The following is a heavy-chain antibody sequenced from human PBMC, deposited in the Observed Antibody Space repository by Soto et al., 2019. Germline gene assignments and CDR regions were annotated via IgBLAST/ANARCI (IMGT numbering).Heavy chain of an antibody. CDR3: ARVGGGWYDTNFDY. D-gene: IGHD6-19*01. Sequence: EVQLVESGGGLVQPGGSLRLSCAASGFTFSNYWMHWVRQAPGKGLVWVSRINFDGSSTSYADSVKGRFTISRDNAKNTLYLQMNSLRAEATAVYYWARVGGGWYDTNFDYWCQGTLVTVSS. CDR1: GFTFSNYW. V-gene: IGHV3-74*01. CDR2: INFDGSST. J-gene: IGHJ4*02.